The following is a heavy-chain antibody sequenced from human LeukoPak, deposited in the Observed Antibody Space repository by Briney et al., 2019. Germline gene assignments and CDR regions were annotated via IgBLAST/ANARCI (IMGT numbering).Heavy chain of an antibody. V-gene: IGHV4-34*01. CDR3: ARVHYYYDSSGCHFDY. Sequence: SETLSLTCGVHGGSLNDYYWTWIRLTPGKGLEWIGEVNHLGRTNYSPSLKSRLSITIDTSKKQFFLKLSSVTAADTAVYYCARVHYYYDSSGCHFDYWGQGTLVTVSS. CDR1: GGSLNDYY. CDR2: VNHLGRT. J-gene: IGHJ4*02. D-gene: IGHD3-22*01.